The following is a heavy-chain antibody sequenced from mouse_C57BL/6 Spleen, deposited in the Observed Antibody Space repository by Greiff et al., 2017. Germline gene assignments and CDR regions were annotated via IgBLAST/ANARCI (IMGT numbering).Heavy chain of an antibody. CDR3: AELGGGYDFDY. CDR1: GYAFSSSW. J-gene: IGHJ2*01. CDR2: IYPGDGDT. V-gene: IGHV1-82*01. D-gene: IGHD4-1*01. Sequence: QVQLQQSGPELVKPGASVKISCKASGYAFSSSWMNWVKQRPGKGLEWIGRIYPGDGDTNYNGKFKGKATLTADKSSSTAYMQLSSLTSEDSAVYFCAELGGGYDFDYWGQGTTLTVAS.